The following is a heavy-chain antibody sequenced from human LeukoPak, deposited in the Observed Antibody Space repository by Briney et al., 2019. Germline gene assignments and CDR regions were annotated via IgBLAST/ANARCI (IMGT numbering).Heavy chain of an antibody. CDR1: VDSISGYY. Sequence: SETLTLTCTVSVDSISGYYWSWIRQPPGKGLEWIGYMYYSGNTNYNPSLKSRLTTSLDTSKNQFSLKLSSVTAADTAVYFCARGKYYFDDWGQGTLVTVSS. V-gene: IGHV4-59*01. J-gene: IGHJ4*02. CDR2: MYYSGNT. CDR3: ARGKYYFDD.